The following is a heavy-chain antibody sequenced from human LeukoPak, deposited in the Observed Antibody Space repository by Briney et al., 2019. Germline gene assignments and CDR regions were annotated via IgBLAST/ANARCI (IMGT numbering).Heavy chain of an antibody. V-gene: IGHV3-21*01. CDR2: IISSSSYI. CDR1: GFTFSSYW. D-gene: IGHD2-21*01. CDR3: ARASTYCGGDCYQADY. J-gene: IGHJ4*02. Sequence: GGSLRLSCAASGFTFSSYWMHWVRQAPGKGLVWVSSIISSSSYIYYADSVRGRFTISRDNAKNSLYLQMNSLRAEDTAVYYCARASTYCGGDCYQADYWGQGTLVTVSS.